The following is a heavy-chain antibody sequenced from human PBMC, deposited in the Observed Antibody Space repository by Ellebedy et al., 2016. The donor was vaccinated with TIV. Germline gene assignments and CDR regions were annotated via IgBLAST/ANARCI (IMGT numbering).Heavy chain of an antibody. J-gene: IGHJ4*02. CDR2: INHSGST. CDR3: ARGAQTGDLT. Sequence: MPSETLSLTCAVYGGSFSGYYWSWIRQPPGKGLEWIGEINHSGSTNYNPSLKSRVTISVDTSKNQFSLKQGSVTAADTAVYYCARGAQTGDLTWGQGTLVTVSS. CDR1: GGSFSGYY. D-gene: IGHD7-27*01. V-gene: IGHV4-34*01.